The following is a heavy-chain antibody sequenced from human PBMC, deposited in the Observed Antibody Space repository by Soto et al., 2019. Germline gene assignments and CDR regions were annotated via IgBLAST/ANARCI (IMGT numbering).Heavy chain of an antibody. CDR3: ARQVATTPPYFDY. J-gene: IGHJ4*02. D-gene: IGHD5-12*01. CDR1: GGSISSSSYY. CDR2: IYYIGST. Sequence: PSENLSLTCTVSGGSISSSSYYWGWIRQPPGKGLEWIGSIYYIGSTYYKPSLKSRFNISVDTSKNQFSLNLSSVAAAYIAVYYCARQVATTPPYFDYWGQGTLVTVSS. V-gene: IGHV4-39*01.